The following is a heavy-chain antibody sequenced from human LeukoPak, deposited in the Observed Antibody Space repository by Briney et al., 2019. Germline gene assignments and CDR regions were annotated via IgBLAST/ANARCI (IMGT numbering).Heavy chain of an antibody. CDR2: MNPNSGNT. D-gene: IGHD3-16*01. CDR3: ARDMGEPPAFDI. J-gene: IGHJ3*02. V-gene: IGHV1-8*01. CDR1: GYTFTSYD. Sequence: ASVKVCCKASGYTFTSYDINWVRQDTGQGLQWMRWMNPNSGNTGYAQKFQGRVTMTRNTSISTAYMELSSLRSEDTAVYYCARDMGEPPAFDIWGQGTMVTVSS.